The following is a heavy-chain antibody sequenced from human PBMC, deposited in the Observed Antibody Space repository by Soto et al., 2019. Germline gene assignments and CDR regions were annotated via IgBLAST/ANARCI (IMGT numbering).Heavy chain of an antibody. V-gene: IGHV2-70*11. Sequence: SGPTRGHPTHSLTRTCTMSGSSLITSGICLRWIPQPPGKAMEWLARIDWDDDKYYSTSLTTRLTISKDTSKNQVVLTMTNMDPVDTVTYYCARIQGQVGSSGWYYYYYGMDVWGQGT. CDR2: IDWDDDK. CDR1: GSSLITSGIC. CDR3: ARIQGQVGSSGWYYYYYGMDV. D-gene: IGHD6-19*01. J-gene: IGHJ6*02.